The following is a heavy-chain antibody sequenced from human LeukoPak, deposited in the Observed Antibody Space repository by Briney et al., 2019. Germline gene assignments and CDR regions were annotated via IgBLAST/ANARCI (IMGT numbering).Heavy chain of an antibody. J-gene: IGHJ4*02. CDR2: INPNSGGT. CDR1: GYTFTGYY. V-gene: IGHV1-2*02. CDR3: ARGPYYYDSSGYYYGY. D-gene: IGHD3-22*01. Sequence: ASVKVSCKASGYTFTGYYMHWVRQAPGQGLEWMGWINPNSGGTNYAQKFQGRVTMTRDTSISTAYMELSRLRSDDTAVYYCARGPYYYDSSGYYYGYWGQGTLVTVSS.